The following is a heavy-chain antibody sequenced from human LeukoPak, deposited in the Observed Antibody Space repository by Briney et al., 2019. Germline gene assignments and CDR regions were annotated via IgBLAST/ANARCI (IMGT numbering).Heavy chain of an antibody. CDR2: ISYDGSNK. J-gene: IGHJ6*03. CDR3: ARDGGYSYGSTYYYYYMDV. V-gene: IGHV3-30*01. CDR1: GFTFSSYA. Sequence: GGSLGLSCAASGFTFSSYAAHWVRQAPGKGLEWVAVISYDGSNKYYADSVKGRFTISRDNSKNTLYLQTNSLRAEDTAVYYCARDGGYSYGSTYYYYYMDVWGKGTTVTVSS. D-gene: IGHD5-18*01.